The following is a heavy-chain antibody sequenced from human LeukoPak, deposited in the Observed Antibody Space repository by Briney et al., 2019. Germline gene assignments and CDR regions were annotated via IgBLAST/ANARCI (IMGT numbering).Heavy chain of an antibody. D-gene: IGHD3-3*01. Sequence: GRSLRLSCAASGFTFSSYGMNWVRQAPGKGLEWVSSISSSSSYIYYADSVKGRFTISRDNAKNSLYLQMNSLRAEDTAVYYCARDPPHYDFWSGYYTEDHYYYYYGMDVWGQGTTVTVSS. CDR3: ARDPPHYDFWSGYYTEDHYYYYYGMDV. CDR1: GFTFSSYG. CDR2: ISSSSSYI. J-gene: IGHJ6*02. V-gene: IGHV3-21*01.